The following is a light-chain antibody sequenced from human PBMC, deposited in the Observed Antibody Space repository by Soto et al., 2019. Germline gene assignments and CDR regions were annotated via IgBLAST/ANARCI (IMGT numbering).Light chain of an antibody. V-gene: IGLV1-44*01. J-gene: IGLJ1*01. CDR2: SNN. CDR1: SSNIGSNT. CDR3: AAWHDSLNGYV. Sequence: ALTQPPSASGTPGQRVTISCSGSSSNIGSNTVNWYQQLPGTAPKLLIYSNNQRPSGVPDRFSGSKSGTSASLAISGLQSEDEADYYCAAWHDSLNGYVFGTGTKVTV.